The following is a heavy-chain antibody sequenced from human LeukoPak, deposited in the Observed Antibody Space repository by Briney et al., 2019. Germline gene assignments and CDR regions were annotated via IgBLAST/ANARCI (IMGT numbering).Heavy chain of an antibody. Sequence: SETLSLTCTVSGGSISSYYWSWIRQPLGKGLEWIGYIYYSGSTNYNPSLKSRVTISVDTSKNQFSLKLSSVTAADTAVYYCARGDTVVTPNYWGQGTLVTVSS. CDR2: IYYSGST. J-gene: IGHJ4*02. CDR3: ARGDTVVTPNY. D-gene: IGHD4-23*01. V-gene: IGHV4-59*01. CDR1: GGSISSYY.